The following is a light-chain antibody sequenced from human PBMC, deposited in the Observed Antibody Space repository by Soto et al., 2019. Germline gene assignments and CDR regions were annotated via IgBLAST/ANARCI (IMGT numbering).Light chain of an antibody. CDR3: CSYTGNKVFV. J-gene: IGLJ1*01. CDR2: DVS. CDR1: TIGAHSF. Sequence: QSVLTQPRSLSGSPGQSVTISCTGPTIGAHSFVSWYQDRPDKVPKLLIYDVSQRPSGIPDRFSGSRSANTASLTISGLQADDAAAYYCCSYTGNKVFVFGPGTKVTVL. V-gene: IGLV2-11*01.